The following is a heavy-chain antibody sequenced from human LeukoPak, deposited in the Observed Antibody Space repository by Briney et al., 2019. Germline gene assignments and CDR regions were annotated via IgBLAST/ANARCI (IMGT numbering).Heavy chain of an antibody. CDR2: IYSGGST. Sequence: GGSLRLSCAASGFTVSSNYMSWVRQAPGKGLEWVAVIYSGGSTYYADSVEGRVTISRDNSKNTLYLQTKSLRAEDTAVYYCARDAMYYYGSGRYNWGQGTLVTVSS. D-gene: IGHD3-10*01. CDR3: ARDAMYYYGSGRYN. CDR1: GFTVSSNY. J-gene: IGHJ4*02. V-gene: IGHV3-66*02.